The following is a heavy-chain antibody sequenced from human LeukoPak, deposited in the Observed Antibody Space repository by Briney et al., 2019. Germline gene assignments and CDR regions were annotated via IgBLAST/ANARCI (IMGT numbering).Heavy chain of an antibody. CDR3: ARDYGGSSPFDY. D-gene: IGHD4-23*01. Sequence: GGSLRLSCAASAFTFSSYGMHWVRQAPGKGLEWVALISYDGSDKDYAKSVKGRFTISRDNSKNTLYLQMNSLRAEDTAVYYCARDYGGSSPFDYWGQGTLVTVSS. CDR2: ISYDGSDK. J-gene: IGHJ4*02. CDR1: AFTFSSYG. V-gene: IGHV3-30*03.